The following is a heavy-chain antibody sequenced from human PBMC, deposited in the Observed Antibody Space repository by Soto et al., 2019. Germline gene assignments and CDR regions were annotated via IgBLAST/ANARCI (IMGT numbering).Heavy chain of an antibody. J-gene: IGHJ5*02. CDR1: GYMFIGYG. Sequence: QVQLVQSGGEVKKPGASVKVSCKASGYMFIGYGISWVRQAPGQGLEWMGWISAYKGNTNYAQKFQGRVTMTTDASTSTAYMELRSLRSDDTAIYYCARAPILDAYNYYTWFEPWGQGSLVTVSS. D-gene: IGHD1-1*01. V-gene: IGHV1-18*01. CDR3: ARAPILDAYNYYTWFEP. CDR2: ISAYKGNT.